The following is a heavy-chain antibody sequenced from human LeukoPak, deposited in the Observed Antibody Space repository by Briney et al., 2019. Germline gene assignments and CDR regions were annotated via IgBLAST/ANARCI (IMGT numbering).Heavy chain of an antibody. J-gene: IGHJ4*02. V-gene: IGHV3-7*01. CDR3: ARAPGIAVAGPWAY. CDR2: IKQDGSEK. CDR1: GFTFSSYW. D-gene: IGHD6-19*01. Sequence: GGSLRLSCAASGFTFSSYWMSWVCQAPGKGLEWVANIKQDGSEKYYVDSVKGRFTISRDNAKNSLYLQMNSLRAEDTAVYYCARAPGIAVAGPWAYWGQGTLVTVSS.